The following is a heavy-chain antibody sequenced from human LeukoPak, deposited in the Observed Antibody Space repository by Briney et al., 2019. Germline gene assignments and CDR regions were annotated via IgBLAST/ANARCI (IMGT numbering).Heavy chain of an antibody. D-gene: IGHD3-22*01. CDR1: GFTVSSNY. CDR2: ISSSSSYI. V-gene: IGHV3-21*01. J-gene: IGHJ4*02. CDR3: ARDRSSGKKGLDY. Sequence: KSGGSLRLSCAASGFTVSSNYMSWVRQAPGKGLEWVSSISSSSSYIYYADSVKGRFTISRDNAKNSLYLQMNSLRAEDTAVYYCARDRSSGKKGLDYWGQGTLVTVSS.